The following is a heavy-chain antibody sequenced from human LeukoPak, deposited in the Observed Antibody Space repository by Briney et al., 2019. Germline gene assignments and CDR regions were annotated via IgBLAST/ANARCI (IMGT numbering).Heavy chain of an antibody. CDR3: ARARGYSGYDPPDY. D-gene: IGHD5-12*01. V-gene: IGHV4-59*08. Sequence: SQTLSLTCTVSGGSISSYYWSWIRQPPGKGLEWIGYIYYSGSTTYNPSLKSRVTISLDTSKNQFSLKLSSVTAADTAVYYCARARGYSGYDPPDYWGQGTLVTVSS. J-gene: IGHJ4*02. CDR2: IYYSGST. CDR1: GGSISSYY.